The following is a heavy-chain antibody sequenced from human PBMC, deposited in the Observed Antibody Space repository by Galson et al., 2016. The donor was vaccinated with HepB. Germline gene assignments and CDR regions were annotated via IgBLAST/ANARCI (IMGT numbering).Heavy chain of an antibody. Sequence: SLRLSCAASGFAFSSHWMHWVRQDLGKGLVWVSRINSDGTISNYADSVKGGFTISRDNAKNTLYLQMNSLRAEDTAVYFCVRDHSVVPTTAYNWFDPWGRGTLVTVSS. V-gene: IGHV3-74*01. CDR2: INSDGTIS. J-gene: IGHJ5*02. CDR1: GFAFSSHW. CDR3: VRDHSVVPTTAYNWFDP. D-gene: IGHD4-23*01.